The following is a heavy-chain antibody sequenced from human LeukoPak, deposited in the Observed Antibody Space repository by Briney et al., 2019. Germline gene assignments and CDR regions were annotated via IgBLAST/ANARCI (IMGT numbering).Heavy chain of an antibody. J-gene: IGHJ4*02. CDR3: AKGSSGCRSRGNY. CDR1: GFTFSSYA. Sequence: GGSLRLSCTASGFTFSSYALGWVRQAPGKGLEYISGISGSGGSTYYADSVKGRFTISRDNSKNTLYLQMNSLRAEDTAVYYCAKGSSGCRSRGNYWGQGTLVTVSS. CDR2: ISGSGGST. D-gene: IGHD1-26*01. V-gene: IGHV3-23*01.